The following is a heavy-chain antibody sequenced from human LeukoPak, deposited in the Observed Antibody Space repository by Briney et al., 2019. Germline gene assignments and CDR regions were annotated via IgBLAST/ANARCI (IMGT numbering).Heavy chain of an antibody. D-gene: IGHD2-15*01. Sequence: ASVKVSCKASGYTFTSYYMHWVRQAPGQGLEWMGIINPSGGSTSYAQKFQGRVTMTRDTSTSTVYMELSSLRSEDTAVYYCARGYCSGDSCYSVGYFDYWGQGTLVTVSS. J-gene: IGHJ4*02. CDR2: INPSGGST. CDR3: ARGYCSGDSCYSVGYFDY. V-gene: IGHV1-46*01. CDR1: GYTFTSYY.